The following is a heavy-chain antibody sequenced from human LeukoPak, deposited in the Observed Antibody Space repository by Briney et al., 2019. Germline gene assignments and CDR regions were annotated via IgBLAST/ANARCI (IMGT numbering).Heavy chain of an antibody. D-gene: IGHD3-3*01. Sequence: SVKVSCKASGGTFISYAISGVRQAAGQGGEWRGGSIPIFGKAKYAQKFQGRVTITADESTSTAYMELSSLRSEDTAVYYCASGEGDFWSGYPLAMDVWGKGTTVTVSS. CDR3: ASGEGDFWSGYPLAMDV. CDR1: GGTFISYA. V-gene: IGHV1-69*01. J-gene: IGHJ6*04. CDR2: SIPIFGKA.